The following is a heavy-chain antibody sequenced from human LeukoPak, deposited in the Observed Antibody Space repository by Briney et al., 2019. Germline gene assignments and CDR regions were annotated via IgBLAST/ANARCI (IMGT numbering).Heavy chain of an antibody. J-gene: IGHJ4*02. D-gene: IGHD1-26*01. CDR1: GFTFSSSA. V-gene: IGHV3-30*04. CDR2: ISYDGSTK. CDR3: ARVGGVTPFFYFDF. Sequence: GRSLRLSCAASGFTFSSSAMHWVRQAPGKGLEWVAFISYDGSTKYYADSVKGRLTISRGNSKNTLYLQMNSLRVEDTAVYYCARVGGVTPFFYFDFWGQGTLVTVSS.